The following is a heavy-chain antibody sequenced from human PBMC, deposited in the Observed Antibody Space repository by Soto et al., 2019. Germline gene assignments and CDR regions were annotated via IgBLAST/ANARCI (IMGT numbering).Heavy chain of an antibody. CDR1: GGTFSSYA. Sequence: SVKVSCKASGGTFSSYAISWVRQAPGQGLEWMGGIIPIFGTANYAQKFQGRVTITADESTSTAYMELSSPRSEDTAVYYCARFDCSSTSSCWFDPWGQGTLVTVSS. J-gene: IGHJ5*02. CDR3: ARFDCSSTSSCWFDP. D-gene: IGHD2-2*01. CDR2: IIPIFGTA. V-gene: IGHV1-69*13.